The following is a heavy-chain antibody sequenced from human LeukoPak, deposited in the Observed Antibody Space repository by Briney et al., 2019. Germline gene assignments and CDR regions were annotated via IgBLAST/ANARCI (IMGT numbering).Heavy chain of an antibody. D-gene: IGHD3-10*01. CDR1: GFTFSDYY. J-gene: IGHJ4*02. CDR2: ISSSTSSI. V-gene: IGHV3-11*04. Sequence: GGSLRLSCAASGFTFSDYYMSWIRQAPGKGLEWVSYISSSTSSIYYADSVKGRFTISRDNAKNSLYLQMNSLRTEDTAVYYCASAGLTYGSGSYFVYWGQGTLVTVSS. CDR3: ASAGLTYGSGSYFVY.